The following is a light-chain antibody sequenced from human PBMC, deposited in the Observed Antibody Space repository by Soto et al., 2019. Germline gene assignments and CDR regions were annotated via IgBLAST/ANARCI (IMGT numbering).Light chain of an antibody. V-gene: IGLV2-11*01. J-gene: IGLJ1*01. CDR2: DVS. Sequence: QSVLTQPRSVSGSPGQSVTISCTGTSSDVGGYNYVSWYQQHPGKAPKLMIYDVSKRPSGVPDRFSGSKSGNTASLTISGLQAEDEADYCCCSYAGSYTYVFGPGTKVTVL. CDR3: CSYAGSYTYV. CDR1: SSDVGGYNY.